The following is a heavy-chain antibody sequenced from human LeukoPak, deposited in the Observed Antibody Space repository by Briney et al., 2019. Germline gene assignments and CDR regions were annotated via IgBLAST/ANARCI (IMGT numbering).Heavy chain of an antibody. CDR2: ISYSGSP. D-gene: IGHD3-16*01. V-gene: IGHV4-38-2*02. CDR1: GYSITSGFS. Sequence: SSETLSLTCAVSGYSITSGFSWGWIRQPPGKGLEWIAAISYSGSPNYQSILQSRLTISRDTSNNEFSLRLTSVIAADTAVYYCVREGAVPGIDPWGQGTLVTVSS. J-gene: IGHJ5*02. CDR3: VREGAVPGIDP.